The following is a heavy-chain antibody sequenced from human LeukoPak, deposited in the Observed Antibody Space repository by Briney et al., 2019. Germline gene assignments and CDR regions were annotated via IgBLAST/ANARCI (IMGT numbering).Heavy chain of an antibody. Sequence: SETLSLTCTVSGGSIRTSSHYWGWIRQPPGKGLEWIGTIHYGGSMFYNPSLKSRVTISVDTSENHFSLKLSSVTAAGTAVYYCARQRTRLGGSDWFRIDYWGQGTLVAVSS. CDR1: GGSIRTSSHY. CDR2: IHYGGSM. V-gene: IGHV4-39*01. D-gene: IGHD3-9*01. CDR3: ARQRTRLGGSDWFRIDY. J-gene: IGHJ4*02.